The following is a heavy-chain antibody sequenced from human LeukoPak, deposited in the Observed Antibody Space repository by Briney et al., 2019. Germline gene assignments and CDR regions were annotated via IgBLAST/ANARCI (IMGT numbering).Heavy chain of an antibody. D-gene: IGHD2-2*01. CDR1: GFTFDNCC. V-gene: IGHV3-30*02. CDR2: IRSDGSIK. J-gene: IGHJ4*02. CDR3: AKDVPAENFDY. Sequence: GGSLRLSCAASGFTFDNCCMDWVRQAPGKGLEWVAFIRSDGSIKYYADSVEGRFTISSDISKNTLYLQVNSRGAEDTAVYFCAKDVPAENFDYWGQGTLVTVSS.